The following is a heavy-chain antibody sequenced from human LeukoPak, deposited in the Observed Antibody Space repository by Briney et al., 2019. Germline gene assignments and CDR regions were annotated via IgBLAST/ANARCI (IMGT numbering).Heavy chain of an antibody. V-gene: IGHV4/OR15-8*01. CDR2: IHHDGRI. J-gene: IGHJ4*02. CDR1: GGSIDSTNW. D-gene: IGHD2-2*01. CDR3: ARYRVNADYFDY. Sequence: SETLSLTCDVSGGSIDSTNWWNWVRQPPGKGLEWIGEIHHDGRINYNPSLKSRVTLSVDKSKNQFSLRLNSVTAADTAMYYCARYRVNADYFDYWGQGTLVTVSS.